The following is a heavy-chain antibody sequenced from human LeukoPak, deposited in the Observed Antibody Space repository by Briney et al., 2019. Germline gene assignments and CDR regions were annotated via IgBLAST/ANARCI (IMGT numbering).Heavy chain of an antibody. CDR1: GGSISSGDYY. Sequence: SETLSLTCTVSGGSISSGDYYWSWIRQPPGKGLEWIGYIYYSGSTYYNPSLKSRVTISVDTSKNQFSLKLSSVTAADTAVYYCAGDPGRGYYIAHDYWGQGTLVTVSS. CDR2: IYYSGST. D-gene: IGHD3-3*01. V-gene: IGHV4-30-4*08. J-gene: IGHJ4*02. CDR3: AGDPGRGYYIAHDY.